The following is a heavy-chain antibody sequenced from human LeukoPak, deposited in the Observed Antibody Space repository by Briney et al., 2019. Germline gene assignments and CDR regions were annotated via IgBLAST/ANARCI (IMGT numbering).Heavy chain of an antibody. CDR3: ARDEAAVAGRRSAFDI. V-gene: IGHV3-30*04. Sequence: PGRSLRLSRAASGFTFSSYAMHWVRQAPGKGLEWVAVISYDGSNKYYADSVKGRFTISRDNSKNTLYLQMNSLRAEDTAVYYCARDEAAVAGRRSAFDIWGQGTMITVSS. CDR1: GFTFSSYA. D-gene: IGHD6-19*01. CDR2: ISYDGSNK. J-gene: IGHJ3*02.